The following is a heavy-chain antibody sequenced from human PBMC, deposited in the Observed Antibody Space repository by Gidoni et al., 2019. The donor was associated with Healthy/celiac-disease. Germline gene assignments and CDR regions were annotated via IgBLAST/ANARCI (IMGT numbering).Heavy chain of an antibody. CDR3: ARLGTRVPTVDTAMALKGRGAFDI. CDR1: GYSFTSYW. CDR2: IDPGDSDT. V-gene: IGHV5-51*03. Sequence: EVQLVQSGAEVKKPGESLKISCKGSGYSFTSYWIGWMRQVPGKGLEWMGLIDPGDSDTRYSPSFQGQVTISADKSISTAYLQWSSLKASDTAMYYCARLGTRVPTVDTAMALKGRGAFDIWGQGTMVTVSS. D-gene: IGHD5-18*01. J-gene: IGHJ3*02.